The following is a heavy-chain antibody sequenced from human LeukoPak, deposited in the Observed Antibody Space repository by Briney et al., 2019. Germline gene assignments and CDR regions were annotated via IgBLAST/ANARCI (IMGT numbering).Heavy chain of an antibody. D-gene: IGHD6-13*01. V-gene: IGHV4-39*01. J-gene: IGHJ5*02. CDR3: ARLHRFIAAARINWFDP. CDR1: GGSISSSSYY. CDR2: IYYSGST. Sequence: SETLSLTCTVSGGSISSSSYYWGWIRQPPGKGLEWIGSIYYSGSTYYNPSLKSRVTISVDTSKNQFSLKLSSVTAADTAVYYCARLHRFIAAARINWFDPWGQGTLVTVSS.